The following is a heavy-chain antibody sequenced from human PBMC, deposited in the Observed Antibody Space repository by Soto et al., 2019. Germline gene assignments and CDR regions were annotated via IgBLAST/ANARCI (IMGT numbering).Heavy chain of an antibody. CDR2: IYYSGST. V-gene: IGHV4-39*01. Sequence: SETLSLTCTVSGGYIRSSSYYLGWIRQPPGKGLEWIGSIYYSGSTYYNPSLKSRVTISVDTSKNQFSLKLSSVTAADTAVYYCARPYYDFWSGYSDYYYYGMDVWGQGTTDTVSS. CDR3: ARPYYDFWSGYSDYYYYGMDV. CDR1: GGYIRSSSYY. J-gene: IGHJ6*02. D-gene: IGHD3-3*01.